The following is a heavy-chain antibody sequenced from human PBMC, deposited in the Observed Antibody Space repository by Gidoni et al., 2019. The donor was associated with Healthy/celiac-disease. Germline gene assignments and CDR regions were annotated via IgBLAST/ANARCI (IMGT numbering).Heavy chain of an antibody. V-gene: IGHV1-3*01. CDR2: INAGNGNT. D-gene: IGHD3-3*01. J-gene: IGHJ5*02. CDR3: ARDSIFGVSNWFDP. Sequence: QVQLAQSGAEVKKPGASVKVSCKASGYTFTSYAMHWVRQAPGQRLEWMGWINAGNGNTKYSQKFQGRVTITRDTSASTAYMELSSLRSEDTAVYYCARDSIFGVSNWFDPWGQGTLVTVSS. CDR1: GYTFTSYA.